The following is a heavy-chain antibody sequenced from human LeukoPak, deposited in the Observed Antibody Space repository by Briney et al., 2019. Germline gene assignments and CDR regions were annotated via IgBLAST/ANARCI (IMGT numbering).Heavy chain of an antibody. CDR2: IYPADSDI. CDR3: ARLMVRGVPIYDY. V-gene: IGHV5-51*01. J-gene: IGHJ4*02. CDR1: GYSFTTYW. Sequence: GESLKISCKGSGYSFTTYWIGWVRQMPVKGLEWMGIIYPADSDIRYSPSFQGQVTISADKSISTAYLQWSSLKASDTAMYYCARLMVRGVPIYDYWGQGTLVTVSS. D-gene: IGHD3-10*01.